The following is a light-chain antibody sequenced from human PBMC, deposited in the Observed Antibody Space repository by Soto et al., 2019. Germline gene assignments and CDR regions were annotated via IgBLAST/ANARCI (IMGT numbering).Light chain of an antibody. CDR1: SSDVGGYNY. J-gene: IGLJ1*01. CDR3: SSYATGSTSV. V-gene: IGLV2-14*01. CDR2: DVS. Sequence: YTLPQPASVSVSLGQSITISCTGTSSDVGGYNYVSWHQQHPGKVPKLMIYDVSYRPSGVSNRFSGSKSGNTASLTISGLQAEDEAHYYCSSYATGSTSVLGTRTKLTVL.